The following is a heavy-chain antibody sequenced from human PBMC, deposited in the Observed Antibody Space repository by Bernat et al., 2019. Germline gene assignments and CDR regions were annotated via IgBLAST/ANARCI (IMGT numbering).Heavy chain of an antibody. J-gene: IGHJ5*02. CDR2: IKSKTDGGTT. CDR3: TTDRGYCRGGSCSLFP. V-gene: IGHV3-15*01. Sequence: EVQLVESGGGLVKPGGSLRLSCAASGFTFSNAWMSWVRQAPGKGLEWVGRIKSKTDGGTTDYAAPVKGRFTISRDDSTNTLYLQMNSLKTEDTAVYYCTTDRGYCRGGSCSLFPWGQGTLVTVSS. D-gene: IGHD2-15*01. CDR1: GFTFSNAW.